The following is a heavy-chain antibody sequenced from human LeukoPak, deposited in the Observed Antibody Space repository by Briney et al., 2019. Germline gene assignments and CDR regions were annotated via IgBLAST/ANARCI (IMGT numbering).Heavy chain of an antibody. CDR2: INHSGST. CDR3: ARGLNYVVY. Sequence: SQTLSLTCTVPGGSISSGGYYWSWIRQPPGKGLEWIGEINHSGSTNYNPSLKSRVTISVDASKNQFSLKLSSVTAADTAVYYCARGLNYVVYWGQGTLVTVSS. J-gene: IGHJ4*02. V-gene: IGHV4-30-2*01. D-gene: IGHD3-10*02. CDR1: GGSISSGGYY.